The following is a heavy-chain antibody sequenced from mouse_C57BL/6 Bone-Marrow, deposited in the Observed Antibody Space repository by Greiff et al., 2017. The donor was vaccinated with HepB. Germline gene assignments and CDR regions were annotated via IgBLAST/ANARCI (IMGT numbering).Heavy chain of an antibody. V-gene: IGHV7-3*01. D-gene: IGHD1-1*01. J-gene: IGHJ1*03. Sequence: EVQVVESGGGLVQPGASLSLSCAASGFTFTDYYMSWVRQPPGKALEWLGFIRTKANGYTTEYSASVKGRFTISRDNSQTILYLQMNALRAEDSATYDCARYTNYCGSGDPWYFDVWGTGTTVTVSS. CDR3: ARYTNYCGSGDPWYFDV. CDR1: GFTFTDYY. CDR2: IRTKANGYTT.